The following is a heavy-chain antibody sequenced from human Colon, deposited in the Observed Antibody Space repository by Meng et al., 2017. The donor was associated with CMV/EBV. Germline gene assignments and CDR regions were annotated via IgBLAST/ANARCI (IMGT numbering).Heavy chain of an antibody. D-gene: IGHD3-16*02. J-gene: IGHJ4*02. Sequence: GGSLRLSCAASGFIFSSYEMNWVRQAPGKGLEWVSFISNGGNTRYYADSVKGRFTISRDNTKNLVFLQMDNLRAEDTAVYYCATSTTDIDGYTSLNNWGQGTLVTVSS. CDR3: ATSTTDIDGYTSLNN. CDR2: ISNGGNTR. CDR1: GFIFSSYE. V-gene: IGHV3-48*03.